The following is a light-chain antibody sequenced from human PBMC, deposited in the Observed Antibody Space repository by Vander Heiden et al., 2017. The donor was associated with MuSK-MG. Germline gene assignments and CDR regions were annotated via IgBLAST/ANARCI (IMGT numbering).Light chain of an antibody. CDR1: QSISSY. Sequence: DIQMTQSPSSLSASVGERATITCRASQSISSYLNWYQQKPGKAPKLLIYAASSLQSGVPSRFSGSGSGTDFTLTISSLYPEDFATYYCQQSYSTPFTFGPGTKVEIK. V-gene: IGKV1-39*01. CDR3: QQSYSTPFT. CDR2: AAS. J-gene: IGKJ3*01.